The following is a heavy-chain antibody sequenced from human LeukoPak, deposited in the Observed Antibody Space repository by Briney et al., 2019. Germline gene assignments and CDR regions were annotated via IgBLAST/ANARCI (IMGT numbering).Heavy chain of an antibody. CDR3: ARDGPITIFGENWFDP. J-gene: IGHJ5*02. CDR1: GDSVTSNY. V-gene: IGHV4-59*02. CDR2: MHYTGET. D-gene: IGHD3-3*01. Sequence: SSETLSLTCTVSGDSVTSNYWSWIRQAPGKGLEWIGHMHYTGETKYNPSLKSRVTVSIDTSKSQISLRLSSVTAADTAVYYCARDGPITIFGENWFDPWGQGTLVTVSS.